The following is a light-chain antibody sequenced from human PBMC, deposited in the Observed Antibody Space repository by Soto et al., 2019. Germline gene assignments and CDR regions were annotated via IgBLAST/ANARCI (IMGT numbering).Light chain of an antibody. CDR3: ISYTTTSTWV. CDR2: EVN. V-gene: IGLV2-14*01. J-gene: IGLJ3*02. Sequence: QSALTQPASVSGSPGQSITISCTGTSSDVGGYNYVSWFQQHPGKAPKLMIYEVNNRPSGVSNRFSGSKSGNTASPTISGLQAEDEADYYCISYTTTSTWVFGGGTKVTVL. CDR1: SSDVGGYNY.